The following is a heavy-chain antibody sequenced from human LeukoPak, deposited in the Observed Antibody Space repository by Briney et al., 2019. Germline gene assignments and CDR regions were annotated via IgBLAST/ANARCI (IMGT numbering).Heavy chain of an antibody. D-gene: IGHD4-17*01. Sequence: GGSLRLSCAASGFTFSSSAMTWVRQPPGKGLEWVSTLSGSGGTTYYADSVKGRFTISRDNSKNTLYLQMNSLRAEDTVIYYCAHGDYGNYWGQGTLVTVSS. CDR1: GFTFSSSA. V-gene: IGHV3-23*01. J-gene: IGHJ4*02. CDR2: LSGSGGTT. CDR3: AHGDYGNY.